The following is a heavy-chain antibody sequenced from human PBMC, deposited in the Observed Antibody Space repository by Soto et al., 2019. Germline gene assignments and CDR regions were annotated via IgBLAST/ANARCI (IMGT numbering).Heavy chain of an antibody. CDR3: AKDGGYRNGPRVNYLDY. J-gene: IGHJ4*02. Sequence: PGGSLRLSCAASGFTFSNYAMHWVRQAPGKGLEWVAVISYDGFNKNYGDSVKGQLTISRDNSKNTLYLQMNSLRAEDTAVYYCAKDGGYRNGPRVNYLDYWGQGTPVTVSS. V-gene: IGHV3-30*18. CDR2: ISYDGFNK. CDR1: GFTFSNYA. D-gene: IGHD5-18*01.